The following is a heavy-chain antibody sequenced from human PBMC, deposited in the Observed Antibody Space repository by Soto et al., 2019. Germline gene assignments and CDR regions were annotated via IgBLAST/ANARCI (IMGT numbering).Heavy chain of an antibody. J-gene: IGHJ6*02. CDR1: GFTFSSYA. D-gene: IGHD1-26*01. CDR3: AKSSSGAHYYGMDV. CDR2: ISASGGDT. Sequence: GGSMRLSCAASGFTFSSYAMNWVRQAPGRGLEWVAGISASGGDTSYADSAKGRFTISRDNSKDTLYLQMISLRAEDTAVYYCAKSSSGAHYYGMDVWGQGTTVTVSS. V-gene: IGHV3-23*01.